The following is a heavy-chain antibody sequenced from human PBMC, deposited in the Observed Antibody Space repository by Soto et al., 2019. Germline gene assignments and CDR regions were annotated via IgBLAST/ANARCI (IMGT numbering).Heavy chain of an antibody. D-gene: IGHD6-6*01. CDR3: GRIEHSSSSRDYYYGMDV. Sequence: GESLKISCKGSGYSFTSCLIGWVRQMPGKGLEWMGIIYPGDSDTRYSPSFQGQVTISADKSISTAYLQWSSLGASDTAMYYCGRIEHSSSSRDYYYGMDVWGQGTTVNVS. J-gene: IGHJ6*02. V-gene: IGHV5-51*01. CDR1: GYSFTSCL. CDR2: IYPGDSDT.